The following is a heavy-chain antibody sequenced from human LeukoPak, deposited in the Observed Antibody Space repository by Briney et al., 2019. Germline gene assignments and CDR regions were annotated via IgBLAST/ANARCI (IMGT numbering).Heavy chain of an antibody. CDR1: GFTFTDHY. CDR2: INGNSGTT. J-gene: IGHJ4*02. CDR3: ARDFDWGPDY. Sequence: ASVKVSCKASGFTFTDHYMHWGRQAPGQGLEWMGWINGNSGTTFYAQKFQDRITVPRATSISTMYMELNRLTSDDTAVYYCARDFDWGPDYWGQGTLVAVSS. V-gene: IGHV1-2*02. D-gene: IGHD3-9*01.